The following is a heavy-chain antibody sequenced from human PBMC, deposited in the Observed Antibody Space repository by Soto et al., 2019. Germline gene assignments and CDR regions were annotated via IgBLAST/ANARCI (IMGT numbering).Heavy chain of an antibody. CDR1: GFTLSNYA. Sequence: PGGSPRLSCAASGFTLSNYAMSWVRQAPVKGLDWVSSITGSGAGTYYAGSVQGRFTISRDNSKNTLYLQMNGLRAEDTAVYYCAKYTSGWDFDYWGQGTLVTVSS. CDR2: ITGSGAGT. J-gene: IGHJ4*02. D-gene: IGHD6-19*01. CDR3: AKYTSGWDFDY. V-gene: IGHV3-23*01.